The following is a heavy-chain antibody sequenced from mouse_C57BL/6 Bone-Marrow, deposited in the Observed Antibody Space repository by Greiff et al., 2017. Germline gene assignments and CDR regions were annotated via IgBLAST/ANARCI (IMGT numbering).Heavy chain of an antibody. J-gene: IGHJ3*01. V-gene: IGHV5-12*01. D-gene: IGHD2-4*01. Sequence: DVQLVESGGGLVQPGGSLKLSCAASGFTFSDYYMYWVRQTPEKRLAWVAYISNGGGSTYYPDPVKGRFTISSDNAKNTLYLQMSRLKSEDSAMYYGARGIDYDAWFAYWGQGTLVTVSA. CDR1: GFTFSDYY. CDR3: ARGIDYDAWFAY. CDR2: ISNGGGST.